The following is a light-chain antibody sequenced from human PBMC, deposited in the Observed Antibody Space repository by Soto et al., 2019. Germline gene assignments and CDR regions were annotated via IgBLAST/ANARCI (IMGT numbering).Light chain of an antibody. Sequence: EIVLTQSPGTLSLSPGERATLSCRASQSVSCSYLAWYQQKPGQAPSLLIYGASSRATGIPDRFSGRGSGNDFTLTIRRREPEDFAVYYCPQYGGSPFTFGPGTKVDIK. CDR2: GAS. V-gene: IGKV3-20*01. CDR3: PQYGGSPFT. J-gene: IGKJ3*01. CDR1: QSVSCSY.